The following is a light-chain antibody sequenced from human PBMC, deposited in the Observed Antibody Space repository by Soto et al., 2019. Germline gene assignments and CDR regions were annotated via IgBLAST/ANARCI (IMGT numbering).Light chain of an antibody. CDR2: DVS. Sequence: AIQVTQSPSSLSASVGDRVTITCRASQDIRGALAWYQQKPGKAPNLRIYDVSTLESGVPSRFSVSGSGTEFTLTISSLQPEDFGTFYCQQFNSYPITFGHGTRLEIK. V-gene: IGKV1-13*02. CDR3: QQFNSYPIT. J-gene: IGKJ5*01. CDR1: QDIRGA.